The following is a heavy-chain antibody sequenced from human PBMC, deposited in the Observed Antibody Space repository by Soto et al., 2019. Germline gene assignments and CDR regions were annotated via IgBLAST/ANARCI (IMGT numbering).Heavy chain of an antibody. V-gene: IGHV3-66*01. D-gene: IGHD5-12*01. J-gene: IGHJ4*02. CDR2: IYSGGST. CDR3: ARLGYSGYDWVFDY. Sequence: GGSLRLSCAASGFTVSSNYMSWVRQAPGKGLEWVSVIYSGGSTYYADSVKGRFTISRDNSKNTLYLQMNSLRAEDTAVYYCARLGYSGYDWVFDYWGQGTLVTVSS. CDR1: GFTVSSNY.